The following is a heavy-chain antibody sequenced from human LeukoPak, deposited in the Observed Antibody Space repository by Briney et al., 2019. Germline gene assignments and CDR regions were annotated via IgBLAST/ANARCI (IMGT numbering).Heavy chain of an antibody. CDR2: ISYDGSNK. CDR1: GFTFCNYG. J-gene: IGHJ4*02. V-gene: IGHV3-30*03. Sequence: PGGSLRLSCATSGFTFCNYGIHWLRQAPGKGLEWVAVISYDGSNKYYADSVKGRFTISRDNSKNTLYLQMNSLRPEDAAVYYCASLPLWGQGTLVTVSS. CDR3: ASLPL.